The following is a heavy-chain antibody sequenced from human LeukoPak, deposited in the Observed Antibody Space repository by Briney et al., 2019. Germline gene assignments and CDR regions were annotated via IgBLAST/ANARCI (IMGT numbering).Heavy chain of an antibody. D-gene: IGHD5-18*01. CDR2: ISAYNGNT. Sequence: GASVKVSCKASGYTFTSYGISWVRQAPGQGLEWMGWISAYNGNTNYAQKLQGRVTMTTDTSTSTAYMELRSLRSDDTAVYYCANTGPRPRGYSYGYRGQYFDLWGRGTLVTVSS. CDR3: ANTGPRPRGYSYGYRGQYFDL. J-gene: IGHJ2*01. CDR1: GYTFTSYG. V-gene: IGHV1-18*01.